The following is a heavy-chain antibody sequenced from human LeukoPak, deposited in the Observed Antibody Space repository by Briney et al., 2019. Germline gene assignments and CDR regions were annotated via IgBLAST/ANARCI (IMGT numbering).Heavy chain of an antibody. D-gene: IGHD6-19*01. CDR1: GGSISSYY. V-gene: IGHV4-4*07. Sequence: PSETLSLTCTVSGGSISSYYWSWIRQPAGKGLEWIGRIYISGSTNYNPSLKSRVTISVDTSKNQFSLKLSSVTAADTAVYYCARFRIMHRSSGWSRGPYFDYWGQGTLVTVSS. CDR3: ARFRIMHRSSGWSRGPYFDY. CDR2: IYISGST. J-gene: IGHJ4*02.